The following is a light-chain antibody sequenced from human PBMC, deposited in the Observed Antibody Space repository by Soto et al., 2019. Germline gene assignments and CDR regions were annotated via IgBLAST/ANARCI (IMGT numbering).Light chain of an antibody. CDR3: QQRRSWQVT. J-gene: IGKJ5*01. Sequence: EIVLTQSPGTLSLSPGERATLSCRASQSVGSDYLAWYQQKPGQAPRLLIYGASSRATGIPDRFSGSGSGTNFTLTISSLEPEDFAVYYCQQRRSWQVTFGQGTRLEIK. CDR1: QSVGSDY. V-gene: IGKV3D-20*02. CDR2: GAS.